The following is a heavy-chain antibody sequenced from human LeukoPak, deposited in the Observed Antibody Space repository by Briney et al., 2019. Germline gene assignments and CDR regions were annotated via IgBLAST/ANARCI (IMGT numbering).Heavy chain of an antibody. CDR1: RFNVNNYW. J-gene: IGHJ4*02. Sequence: SGGSLRLSCAASRFNVNNYWMHWVRQAPGKGLVWVSRTNEDGRVTSYAGSVRGRFTISRDSVENTLHLQMNSLRAEDTAVYYCVKDFGGNSDYWGQGTLVTVSS. D-gene: IGHD4-23*01. V-gene: IGHV3-74*01. CDR3: VKDFGGNSDY. CDR2: TNEDGRVT.